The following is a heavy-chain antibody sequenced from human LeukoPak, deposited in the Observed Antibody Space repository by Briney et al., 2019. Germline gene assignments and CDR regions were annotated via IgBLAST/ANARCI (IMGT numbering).Heavy chain of an antibody. V-gene: IGHV1-3*01. CDR1: GYTFTSYA. Sequence: GASVKVSCKASGYTFTSYAMHWVRQAPGQRLEWMGWINAGNGNTKYSQKFQGRVTITRDTSASTAYMELSSLRSEDTAVYYCARPTPTYYGMDYWGQGTLVTVSS. CDR2: INAGNGNT. J-gene: IGHJ4*02. CDR3: ARPTPTYYGMDY. D-gene: IGHD1-26*01.